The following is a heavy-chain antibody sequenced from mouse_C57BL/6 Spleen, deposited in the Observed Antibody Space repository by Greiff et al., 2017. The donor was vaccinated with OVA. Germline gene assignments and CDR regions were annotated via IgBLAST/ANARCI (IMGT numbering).Heavy chain of an antibody. D-gene: IGHD4-1*01. V-gene: IGHV1-62-2*01. Sequence: QVQLQQSGAELVKPGASVKLSCKASGYTFTEYTIHWVKQRSGQGLEWIGWFYPGSGSTKYNEKFKDKATLTADKSSSTAYMELSSLTSEDSAVYFCARHEEGGIWDDWFAYWGQGTLVTVSA. CDR3: ARHEEGGIWDDWFAY. CDR2: FYPGSGST. CDR1: GYTFTEYT. J-gene: IGHJ3*01.